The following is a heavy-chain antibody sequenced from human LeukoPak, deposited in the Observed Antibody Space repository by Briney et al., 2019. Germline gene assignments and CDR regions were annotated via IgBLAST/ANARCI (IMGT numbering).Heavy chain of an antibody. V-gene: IGHV3-7*01. Sequence: GGSLRLSCAASGFTFSSYWMSWVRQAPGKGLEWVANIKQDGSEKYYVDSVRGRFTISRDNAKNSPYLQMNSLRAEDTAVYYCARESQYCSGGSCYSGAFDIWGQGTMVTVSS. J-gene: IGHJ3*02. D-gene: IGHD2-15*01. CDR1: GFTFSSYW. CDR3: ARESQYCSGGSCYSGAFDI. CDR2: IKQDGSEK.